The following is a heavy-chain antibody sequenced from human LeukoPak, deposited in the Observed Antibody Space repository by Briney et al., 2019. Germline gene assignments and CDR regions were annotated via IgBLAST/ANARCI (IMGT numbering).Heavy chain of an antibody. J-gene: IGHJ3*02. V-gene: IGHV3-7*03. CDR3: ARDMYDFWSGYNDAFDI. Sequence: GGSLRLSCAASGFIFSRNWMSWVRQAPGKGLEWGANIKQDESEKYYVDSVKGRFTISRDNAKNSLYLQMNSLRAEDTAVYYCARDMYDFWSGYNDAFDIWGQGTMVTVSS. D-gene: IGHD3-3*01. CDR2: IKQDESEK. CDR1: GFIFSRNW.